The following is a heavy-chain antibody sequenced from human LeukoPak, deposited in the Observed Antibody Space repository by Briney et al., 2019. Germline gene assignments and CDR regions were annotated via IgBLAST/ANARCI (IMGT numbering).Heavy chain of an antibody. CDR2: ISGDGT. V-gene: IGHV3-23*01. Sequence: GGSLRLSCAASGFTFSVYGMSWVRQAPGKGLEWVSAISGDGTYYADSVKGRFTISRDNSKNTVYLQMNSLRAEDTAVYYCARDLSLIALTDWGQGTLVTVSS. CDR3: ARDLSLIALTD. CDR1: GFTFSVYG. J-gene: IGHJ4*02. D-gene: IGHD3-22*01.